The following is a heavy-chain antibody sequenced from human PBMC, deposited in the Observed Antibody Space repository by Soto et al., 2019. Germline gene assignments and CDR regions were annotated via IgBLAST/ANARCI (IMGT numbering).Heavy chain of an antibody. CDR2: ISYDGSNK. CDR3: ARDSAPAFDY. Sequence: QVQLVESGGGVVQPGRSLRLSCAASGFTFSSYAMPWVRQAPGKGLEWVAIISYDGSNKYYADSVKGRFTISRDNSKNTLYLQMNSLRAEDTAVYYCARDSAPAFDYWGQGTLVTVSS. CDR1: GFTFSSYA. J-gene: IGHJ4*02. V-gene: IGHV3-30-3*01.